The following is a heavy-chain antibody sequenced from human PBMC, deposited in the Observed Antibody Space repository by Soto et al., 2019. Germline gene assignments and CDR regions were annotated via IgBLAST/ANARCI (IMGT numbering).Heavy chain of an antibody. J-gene: IGHJ4*02. CDR1: GYTFTGYY. D-gene: IGHD3-3*01. Sequence: GASVKVSCKASGYTFTGYYMHWVLQAPEQGLEWMGWINPNSGGTNYAQKFQGRVTMTRDTSISTAYMELSRLRSDDTAVYYCARDLNDFWSGYLSLDYWGQGTLVTVSS. CDR3: ARDLNDFWSGYLSLDY. CDR2: INPNSGGT. V-gene: IGHV1-2*02.